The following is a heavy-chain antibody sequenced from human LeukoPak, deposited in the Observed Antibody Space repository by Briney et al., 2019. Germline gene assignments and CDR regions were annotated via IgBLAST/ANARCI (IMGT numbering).Heavy chain of an antibody. CDR1: GGSIRSSSYN. CDR2: IHYTGTT. Sequence: PSETLSLTCTVSGGSIRSSSYNWGWIRQPPGKGLEWIGSIHYTGTTYYNPSLKSRVTISLDTSKNQFSLRLSSVTAADTAVYYCARAWPSAFGAAAARDWFDPWGQGTLVTVSS. CDR3: ARAWPSAFGAAAARDWFDP. V-gene: IGHV4-39*01. D-gene: IGHD6-13*01. J-gene: IGHJ5*02.